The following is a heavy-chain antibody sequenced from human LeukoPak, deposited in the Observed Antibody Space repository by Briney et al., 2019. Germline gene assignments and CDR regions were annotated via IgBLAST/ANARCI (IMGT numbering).Heavy chain of an antibody. CDR3: ARHSVSWKKGGFDY. CDR1: GGSISRSSYY. D-gene: IGHD6-13*01. J-gene: IGHJ4*02. Sequence: SETLSLTCTVSGGSISRSSYYWGWIRQPPGKGLEWIGSIYYSGSTYYNPSLKSRVTISGETSKNQFSLKLSSVTAADTAVYYCARHSVSWKKGGFDYWGQGTLVTVSS. V-gene: IGHV4-39*01. CDR2: IYYSGST.